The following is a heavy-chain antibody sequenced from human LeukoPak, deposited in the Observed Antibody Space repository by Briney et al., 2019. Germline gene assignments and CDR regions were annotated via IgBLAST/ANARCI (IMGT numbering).Heavy chain of an antibody. V-gene: IGHV3-11*03. CDR2: ISSSSSYT. CDR3: AAGTAADY. Sequence: PGGSLRLSCVVSGIPFSDYYMNWIRQAPGKGLEWISNISSSSSYTDYADSVKGRFTISRDNAQNALFLQMDSLRVEDTAVYYCAAGTAADYWGQGTRVTVSS. J-gene: IGHJ4*02. D-gene: IGHD6-13*01. CDR1: GIPFSDYY.